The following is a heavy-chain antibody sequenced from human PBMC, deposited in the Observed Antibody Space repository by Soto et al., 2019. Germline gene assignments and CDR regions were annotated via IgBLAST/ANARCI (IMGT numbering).Heavy chain of an antibody. CDR1: GFTFDDYT. V-gene: IGHV3-43*01. CDR2: ISWDGGST. D-gene: IGHD3-9*01. Sequence: EVQLVESGGVVVQPGGSLRLSCAASGFTFDDYTMHWVRQAPGKGLEWVSLISWDGGSTYYADSVKGRFTISRDNSKNSLYLQMNSLRTEDTALYYCAKDGDDDILTGYVDYWGQGTLVTVSS. J-gene: IGHJ4*02. CDR3: AKDGDDDILTGYVDY.